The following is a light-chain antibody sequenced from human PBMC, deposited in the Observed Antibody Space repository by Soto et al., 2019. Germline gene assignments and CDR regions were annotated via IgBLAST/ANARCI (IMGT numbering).Light chain of an antibody. CDR1: QGISNY. V-gene: IGKV1-5*01. CDR2: DAS. Sequence: EIQRTHSPSTLSASVLYRVSITCRASQGISNYLAWYQQKPGKAPKLLIYDASTLESGVPSRFSGSRSGTEFTLTISSLQPDDFATYYCQQYNSYSWTFGQGTKVDIK. CDR3: QQYNSYSWT. J-gene: IGKJ1*01.